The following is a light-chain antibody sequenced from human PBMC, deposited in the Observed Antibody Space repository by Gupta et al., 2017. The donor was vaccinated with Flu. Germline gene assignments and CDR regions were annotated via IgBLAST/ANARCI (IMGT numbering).Light chain of an antibody. CDR1: NIGMKS. V-gene: IGLV3-21*03. CDR2: ADR. J-gene: IGLJ2*01. CDR3: QVWDGSSNHVV. Sequence: GKTARITGEGNNIGMKSVSWCQQRPGQAPVLVVYADRGRPSGIPERFSGSNPEIPATLTISRVEAGDEADYYCQVWDGSSNHVVLGGGTKLTVL.